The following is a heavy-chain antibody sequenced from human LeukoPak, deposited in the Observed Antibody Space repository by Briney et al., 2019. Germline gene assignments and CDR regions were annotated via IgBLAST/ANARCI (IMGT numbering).Heavy chain of an antibody. Sequence: ASVKVSCKASGYTFTRYYMHWVRQAPGQGLEWMGRINPNSGGTNYAQKFQGRVTMTRDTSISTAYMELSRLRSDDTAVYYCARERVVAATEGFDPWGQGTLVTVSS. CDR3: ARERVVAATEGFDP. D-gene: IGHD2-15*01. CDR1: GYTFTRYY. V-gene: IGHV1-2*06. CDR2: INPNSGGT. J-gene: IGHJ5*02.